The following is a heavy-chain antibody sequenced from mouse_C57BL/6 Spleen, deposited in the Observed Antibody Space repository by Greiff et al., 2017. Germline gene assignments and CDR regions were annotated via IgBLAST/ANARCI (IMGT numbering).Heavy chain of an antibody. V-gene: IGHV1-15*01. Sequence: VQLQQSGAELVRPGASVTLSCKASGYTFTDYEMHWVKQTPVHGLEWIGAIDPETGGTAYNQKFKGKAILTADKSSSTADMELRSLTSEDSAVYYCTRLDGYYGYWGQGTTLTVSS. D-gene: IGHD2-3*01. J-gene: IGHJ2*01. CDR2: IDPETGGT. CDR1: GYTFTDYE. CDR3: TRLDGYYGY.